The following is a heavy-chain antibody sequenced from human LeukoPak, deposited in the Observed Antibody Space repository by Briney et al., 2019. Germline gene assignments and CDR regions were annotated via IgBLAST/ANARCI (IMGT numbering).Heavy chain of an antibody. CDR1: GFIISNYW. CDR2: IKQDGSEN. V-gene: IGHV3-7*01. J-gene: IGHJ4*02. CDR3: ARGVWPPFDF. Sequence: GGSLRLSCAASGFIISNYWMSWVRQAPGKGLEWVANIKQDGSENNYVDSVKARFPLSTDNANNSLILQMNSLRDEDTAVYYCARGVWPPFDFWGQGTLVSVSS.